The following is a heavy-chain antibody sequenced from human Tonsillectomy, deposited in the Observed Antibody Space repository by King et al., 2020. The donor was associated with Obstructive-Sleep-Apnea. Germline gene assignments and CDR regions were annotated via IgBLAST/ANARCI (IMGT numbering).Heavy chain of an antibody. D-gene: IGHD3-22*01. J-gene: IGHJ5*02. V-gene: IGHV1-18*04. Sequence: VQLVQSGAELKKPGASVKVSCKASGYTFISYGISWVRQAPGQGLEWMGWISPYNGNTNYAQKLQGRVTMTTDTSTSTAYMELRSLRSDDTAVYYCARDRDSSGYYFGEINWFDPWGLGTLVTVSS. CDR3: ARDRDSSGYYFGEINWFDP. CDR2: ISPYNGNT. CDR1: GYTFISYG.